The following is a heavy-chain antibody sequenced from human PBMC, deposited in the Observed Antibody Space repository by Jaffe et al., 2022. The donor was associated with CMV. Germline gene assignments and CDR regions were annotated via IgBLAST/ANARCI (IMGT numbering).Heavy chain of an antibody. Sequence: QVTLRESGPALVKPTQTLTLTCTFSGFSLSTSGMCVSWIRQPPGKALEWLALIDWDDDKYYSTSLKTRLTISKDTSKNQVVLTMTNMDPVDTATYYCARATFSPGITGTTNAGGAFDIWGQGTMVTVSS. V-gene: IGHV2-70*01. D-gene: IGHD1-7*01. CDR2: IDWDDDK. CDR1: GFSLSTSGMC. J-gene: IGHJ3*02. CDR3: ARATFSPGITGTTNAGGAFDI.